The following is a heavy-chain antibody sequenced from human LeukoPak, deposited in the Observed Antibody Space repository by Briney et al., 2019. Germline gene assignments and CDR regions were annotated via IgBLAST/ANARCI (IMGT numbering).Heavy chain of an antibody. CDR3: ARHWERGWYFDL. V-gene: IGHV4-59*08. D-gene: IGHD1-26*01. Sequence: SETLSLTSTVSGGSISSYYWSWIRQPPGKGLEWIGYIYYSGSTNYNPSLKSRVTISVDTSKNQFSLKLSSVTAADTAVYYCARHWERGWYFDLWGRGTLVTVSS. CDR2: IYYSGST. CDR1: GGSISSYY. J-gene: IGHJ2*01.